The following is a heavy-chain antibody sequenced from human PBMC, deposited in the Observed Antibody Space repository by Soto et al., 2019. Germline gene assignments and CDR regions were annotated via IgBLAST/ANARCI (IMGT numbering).Heavy chain of an antibody. D-gene: IGHD6-13*01. J-gene: IGHJ1*01. Sequence: EVQLVGSGGGLVQPGRSLRLSCAASGFTFDDYAMHWVRQGPGKGLEWVSGINWNSGSIGYGDSVNGRFAISRDNAKNSLHLQMNSLSAEDTAFYYCVKDESINWYSGHFRHWGQGTLVTVSS. CDR2: INWNSGSI. CDR3: VKDESINWYSGHFRH. CDR1: GFTFDDYA. V-gene: IGHV3-9*01.